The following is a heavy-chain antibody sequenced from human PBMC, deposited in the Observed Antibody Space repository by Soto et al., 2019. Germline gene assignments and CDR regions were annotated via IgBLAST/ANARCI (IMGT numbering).Heavy chain of an antibody. J-gene: IGHJ5*02. CDR2: ISAYNGNT. CDR3: ASSSVTRSNNKCFDP. V-gene: IGHV1-18*04. CDR1: GYTFTSYG. D-gene: IGHD4-4*01. Sequence: AAAMVPCKDSGYTFTSYGISWVGQAPGQGREWMGWISAYNGNTNYALKLQGRVTMTTDTSTSTAYMELRSLISDDTAVYYCASSSVTRSNNKCFDPWG.